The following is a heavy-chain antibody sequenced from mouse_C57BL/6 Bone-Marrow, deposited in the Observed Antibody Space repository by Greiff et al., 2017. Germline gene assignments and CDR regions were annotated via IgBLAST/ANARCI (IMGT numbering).Heavy chain of an antibody. V-gene: IGHV1-78*01. Sequence: QVQLQQSDAELVKPGASVKISCKVSGYTFTDHTIHWMKQRPEQGLEWIGYIYPRDGSSKYNEKFKGKATLTADKSSSTAYMQLNSLTSEDSAVYFCARHLIYYDYDGGFAYWGQGTLVTVSA. D-gene: IGHD2-4*01. CDR3: ARHLIYYDYDGGFAY. CDR2: IYPRDGSS. J-gene: IGHJ3*01. CDR1: GYTFTDHT.